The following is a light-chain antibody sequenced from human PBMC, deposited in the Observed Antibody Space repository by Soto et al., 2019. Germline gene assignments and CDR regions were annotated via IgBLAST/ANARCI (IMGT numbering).Light chain of an antibody. V-gene: IGKV1-9*01. J-gene: IGKJ2*01. CDR2: GAS. CDR1: QGISSY. CDR3: QQRNSYPLT. Sequence: DIQLTQSPSFLSASVGDRVTITCRASQGISSYLAWYQQKPGKAPKLLIYGASTLQSGVPSRFSGSGSVTELTLTTSPVQHQDHSCYYYQQRNSYPLTFGQETKLDI.